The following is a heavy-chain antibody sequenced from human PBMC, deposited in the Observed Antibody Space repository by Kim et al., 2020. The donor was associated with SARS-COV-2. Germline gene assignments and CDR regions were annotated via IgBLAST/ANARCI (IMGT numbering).Heavy chain of an antibody. CDR1: GGSISSGDYY. CDR2: IYYSGST. V-gene: IGHV4-30-4*01. J-gene: IGHJ5*02. D-gene: IGHD2-21*02. Sequence: SETLSLTCTVSGGSISSGDYYWSWIRQPPGKGLEWIGYIYYSGSTYYNPSLKSRVTISVDTSKNQFSLKLSSVTAADTAVYYCARDRSHGGNSHWFDPWGQGTLVTVSS. CDR3: ARDRSHGGNSHWFDP.